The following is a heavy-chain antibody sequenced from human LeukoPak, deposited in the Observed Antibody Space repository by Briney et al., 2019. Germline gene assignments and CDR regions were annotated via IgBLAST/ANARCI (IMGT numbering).Heavy chain of an antibody. CDR2: INQSGST. CDR1: GGSFSGYY. CDR3: ARGWYYYYYMDV. J-gene: IGHJ6*03. V-gene: IGHV4-34*01. Sequence: PSETLSLTCAVYGGSFSGYYWSWIRQPPGKGLEWIGEINQSGSTNYNPSLKSRVTISADTSKNQFSLKLSSVTAADTAVYYCARGWYYYYYMDVWGKGPTVTVSS.